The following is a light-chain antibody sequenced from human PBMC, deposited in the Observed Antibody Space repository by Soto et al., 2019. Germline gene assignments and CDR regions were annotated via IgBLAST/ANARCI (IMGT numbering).Light chain of an antibody. J-gene: IGKJ1*01. V-gene: IGKV3-15*01. CDR1: QSVSSN. CDR3: QQDTNWWT. Sequence: EIVMTQSPATLSVSPGERATLSCRASQSVSSNLAWYQQKPGQAPRPLIYGASIRATGIPGRVSGSGSGIEFTRTISRMESENFEVYYCQQDTNWWTLGQGKKVYIQ. CDR2: GAS.